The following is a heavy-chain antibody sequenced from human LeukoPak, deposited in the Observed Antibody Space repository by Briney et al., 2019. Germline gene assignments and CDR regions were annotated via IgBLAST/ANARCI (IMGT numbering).Heavy chain of an antibody. CDR3: AKSYFDYSTYYSYYFNL. J-gene: IGHJ4*02. V-gene: IGHV4-4*09. Sequence: PSETLSLTCTVSGSSISSDYWSWIRQPPGRGLEWIGYIYTDGSTNYNPSLKSRVTISVDTSKNQFALKLSSVTAADTAVYYCAKSYFDYSTYYSYYFNLWGQGALVTVSS. CDR1: GSSISSDY. CDR2: IYTDGST. D-gene: IGHD4-11*01.